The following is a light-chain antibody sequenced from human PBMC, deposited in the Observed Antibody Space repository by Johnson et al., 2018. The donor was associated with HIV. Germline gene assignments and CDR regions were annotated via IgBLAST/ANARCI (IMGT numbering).Light chain of an antibody. V-gene: IGLV1-51*01. CDR1: SFNIGNNY. J-gene: IGLJ1*01. Sequence: QSVLTQPPSVSAAPGQKVTISCSGSSFNIGNNYVSWYQQVPGTAPKLLIYDNNKRPSGIPDRFSGSKSGTSATLGITGLQTGDEADHYCGTWDSSLRAGFFGTGTKVTVL. CDR2: DNN. CDR3: GTWDSSLRAGF.